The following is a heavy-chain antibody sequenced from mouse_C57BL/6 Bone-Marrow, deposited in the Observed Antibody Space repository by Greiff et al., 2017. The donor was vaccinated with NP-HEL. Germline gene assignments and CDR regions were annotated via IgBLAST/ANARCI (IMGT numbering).Heavy chain of an antibody. D-gene: IGHD2-4*01. V-gene: IGHV2-2*01. J-gene: IGHJ3*01. CDR3: AIPRITTSWFAY. Sequence: VQRVESGPGLVQPSQSLSITCTVSGFSLTSYGVHWVRQSPGKGLEWLGVIWSGGSTDYNAAFISRLSISKDNSKSQVFFKMNSLQADDTAIYYCAIPRITTSWFAYWGQGTLVTVSA. CDR1: GFSLTSYG. CDR2: IWSGGST.